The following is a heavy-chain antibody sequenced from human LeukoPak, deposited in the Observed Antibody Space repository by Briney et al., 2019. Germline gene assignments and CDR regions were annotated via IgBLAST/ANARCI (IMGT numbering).Heavy chain of an antibody. CDR3: ARGGMVRENWFDP. CDR2: IIPIFGTA. J-gene: IGHJ5*02. Sequence: EASVKVSCKASGGTFSSYAISWVRQAPGQGLEWMGGIIPIFGTANYAQKFRGRVTITADESTSTAYMELSSLRSEDTAVYYCARGGMVRENWFDPWGQGTLVTVSS. V-gene: IGHV1-69*13. D-gene: IGHD3-10*01. CDR1: GGTFSSYA.